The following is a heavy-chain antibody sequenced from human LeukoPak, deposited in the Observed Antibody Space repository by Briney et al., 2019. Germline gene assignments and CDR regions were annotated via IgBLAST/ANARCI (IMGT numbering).Heavy chain of an antibody. V-gene: IGHV1-24*01. CDR3: ATARITIFGVVISEYFDY. CDR1: GYTLTELS. J-gene: IGHJ4*02. CDR2: FDPEDGET. Sequence: ASVKVSCKVSGYTLTELSMHWVRQAPGKGLEWMGGFDPEDGETIYAQKFQGRVTMTEDTSTDTAYMELSSLRSEDTAVYYCATARITIFGVVISEYFDYWGQGTLVTVSS. D-gene: IGHD3-3*01.